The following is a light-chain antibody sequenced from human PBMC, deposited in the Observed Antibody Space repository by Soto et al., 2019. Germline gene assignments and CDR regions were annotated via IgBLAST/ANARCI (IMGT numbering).Light chain of an antibody. CDR3: HVWDISGEQVV. V-gene: IGLV3-21*02. CDR1: NSGSKS. CDR2: ADS. J-gene: IGLJ2*01. Sequence: SYELTQPPSVSVAPGQTATLTCGADNSGSKSVHWYQKKPGQAPLLVVFADSDRPPGIPARFSAFNSGNTATLTISMVEDGDEADYYCHVWDISGEQVVFGGGTKLTVL.